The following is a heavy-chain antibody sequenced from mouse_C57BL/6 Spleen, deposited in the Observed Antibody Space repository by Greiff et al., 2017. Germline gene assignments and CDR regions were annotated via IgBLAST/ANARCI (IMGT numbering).Heavy chain of an antibody. V-gene: IGHV2-5*01. D-gene: IGHD1-1*02. Sequence: VQLQESGPGLVQPSQSLSITCTASGFSLTSYGVHWVRQSPGKGLEWLGVIWRGGGTDSNAAIMTRQSITKDNSKSQVFFKMNNLQADYTAIYYCAKRGDMGGMDYWGQGTSVTVSS. J-gene: IGHJ4*01. CDR2: IWRGGGT. CDR1: GFSLTSYG. CDR3: AKRGDMGGMDY.